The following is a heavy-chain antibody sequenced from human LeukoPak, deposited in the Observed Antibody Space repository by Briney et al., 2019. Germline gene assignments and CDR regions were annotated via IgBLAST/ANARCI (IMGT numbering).Heavy chain of an antibody. CDR2: VSSDGSKK. CDR1: GFTSSIYG. V-gene: IGHV3-30*18. Sequence: GGSLRLSCAASGFTSSIYGMHWVRQAPGKGLEWVAVVSSDGSKKYYGDSVKGRFTISRDNSKKTLYLQMNSLRAEDTAIYYCANDNEGYWGQGTLVTVSS. CDR3: ANDNEGY. J-gene: IGHJ4*02.